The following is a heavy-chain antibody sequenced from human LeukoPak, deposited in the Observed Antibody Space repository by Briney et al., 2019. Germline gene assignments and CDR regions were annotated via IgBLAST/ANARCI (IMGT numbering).Heavy chain of an antibody. J-gene: IGHJ4*02. Sequence: SQTLSLTCTVSGGSISSGNYYWRWIRQHPGKGLEWIGYISYSGNTYYNPSLKSRVTISVDTSKNQFSLKLSSVTAADTAVYYCARDRRGVLFWDYWGQGTLVTVSS. CDR3: ARDRRGVLFWDY. CDR2: ISYSGNT. V-gene: IGHV4-31*03. D-gene: IGHD3-3*01. CDR1: GGSISSGNYY.